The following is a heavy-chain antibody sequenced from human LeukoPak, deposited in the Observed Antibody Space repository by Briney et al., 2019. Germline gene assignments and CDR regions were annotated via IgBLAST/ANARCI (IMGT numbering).Heavy chain of an antibody. V-gene: IGHV3-48*03. CDR1: EFTFSSYE. D-gene: IGHD2-2*01. J-gene: IGHJ5*02. Sequence: GGSLRLSCAASEFTFSSYEMNWVRQAPGKGLEWVSYISSSGSTIYYADSVKGRFTISRDNAKNSLYLQMNSLRAEDTAVYYCASQPWDIVVVPAAMGGFDPWGQGTLVTVSS. CDR3: ASQPWDIVVVPAAMGGFDP. CDR2: ISSSGSTI.